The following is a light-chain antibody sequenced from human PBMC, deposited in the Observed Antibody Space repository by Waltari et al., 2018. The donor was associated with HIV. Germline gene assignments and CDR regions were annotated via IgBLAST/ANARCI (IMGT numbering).Light chain of an antibody. V-gene: IGLV1-40*01. CDR1: ASNIGTNYD. CDR2: GDY. CDR3: QSYDVALGGFYL. J-gene: IGLJ1*01. Sequence: QSVLTQPPSVSGAPGQSVTISCSGSASNIGTNYDVNWYQQFPGAAPKLLIFGDYNRPSAVPDRFSGSKSGTSASLAITGLQPEDEADYYCQSYDVALGGFYLFGTGTTVTVL.